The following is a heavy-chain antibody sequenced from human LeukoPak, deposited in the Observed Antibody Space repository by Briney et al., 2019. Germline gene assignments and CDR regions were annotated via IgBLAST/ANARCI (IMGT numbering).Heavy chain of an antibody. CDR2: IDRSSSYI. CDR3: ARDGSSGWYSDY. D-gene: IGHD6-19*01. Sequence: GGSLRLSCAASGFTFSTNSVNWVRQAPGKGLEWVSSIDRSSSYIYYADSVKGRFTISRDNAKNSLYLQMNSLRAEDTALYHCARDGSSGWYSDYWGQGTLVTVSS. V-gene: IGHV3-21*04. CDR1: GFTFSTNS. J-gene: IGHJ4*02.